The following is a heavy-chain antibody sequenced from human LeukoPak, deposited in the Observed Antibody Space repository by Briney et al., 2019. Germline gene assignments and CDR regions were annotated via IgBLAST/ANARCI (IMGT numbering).Heavy chain of an antibody. V-gene: IGHV3-30*18. D-gene: IGHD1-26*01. Sequence: GGSLRLSCAASGFTFSSYGMHWVRQAPGKGLEWVAVISYDGSNKYYADSVKGRFTISRDNSKNTLYLQMNSLRAEDTAVYYCAKDSGSSEYYFDYWGQGTPVTVSS. CDR3: AKDSGSSEYYFDY. J-gene: IGHJ4*02. CDR1: GFTFSSYG. CDR2: ISYDGSNK.